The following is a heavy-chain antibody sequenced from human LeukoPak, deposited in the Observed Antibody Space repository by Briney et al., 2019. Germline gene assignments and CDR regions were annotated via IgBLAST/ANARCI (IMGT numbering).Heavy chain of an antibody. CDR1: GFTFSSYA. D-gene: IGHD5-18*01. J-gene: IGHJ4*02. CDR3: AKDLKGYNYGYFDY. CDR2: IGGGGTT. Sequence: PGGSLRLSCAASGFTFSSYAMSWVRQAPGKGLEWVSAIGGGGTTHYADSVKGRFTISRDNSKNTLYLQMNSLRAEDTAVYYCAKDLKGYNYGYFDYWGQGTLVTVSS. V-gene: IGHV3-23*01.